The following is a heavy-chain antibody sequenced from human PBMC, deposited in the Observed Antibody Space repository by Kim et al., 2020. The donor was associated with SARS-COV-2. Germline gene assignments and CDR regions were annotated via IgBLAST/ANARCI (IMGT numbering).Heavy chain of an antibody. CDR1: GFSFRDFA. D-gene: IGHD6-19*01. CDR3: AKARGRLVYYYGMDP. J-gene: IGHJ6*01. V-gene: IGHV3-9*01. Sequence: GGSLRLSCATSGFSFRDFALHWVRQAPGKGLEWVAGINWNSREIAYADSVKGRVTISRDDATKSLYLEMKSLGPEDTAFSYCAKARGRLVYYYGMDPWG. CDR2: INWNSREI.